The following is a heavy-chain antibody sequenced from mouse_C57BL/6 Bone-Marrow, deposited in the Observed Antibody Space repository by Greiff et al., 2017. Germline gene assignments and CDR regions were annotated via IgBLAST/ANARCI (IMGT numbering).Heavy chain of an antibody. CDR1: GFNIKDDY. J-gene: IGHJ1*03. V-gene: IGHV14-4*01. D-gene: IGHD1-1*01. CDR3: TPITTVVGGYFDV. Sequence: VQLVESGAELVRPGASVKLSCTASGFNIKDDYMHWVKQRPEQGLEWIGWLDPENGETEYASKFQGKATITAEPSSNTAYLQLSSLTSEDTAVYYCTPITTVVGGYFDVWCTGTTVTVSS. CDR2: LDPENGET.